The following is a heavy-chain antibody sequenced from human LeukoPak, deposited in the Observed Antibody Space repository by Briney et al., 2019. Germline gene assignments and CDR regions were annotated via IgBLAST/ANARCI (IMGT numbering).Heavy chain of an antibody. CDR1: GGPISSSSYY. CDR3: ARRVRYFDWLGNVRYYFDY. V-gene: IGHV4-39*01. CDR2: IYYSGST. Sequence: SETLSLTCTVSGGPISSSSYYWGGIRQPPGKGLEWIGSIYYSGSTYYNPSLKSRVTISVDTSKNQFSLKLSSVTAADTAVYYCARRVRYFDWLGNVRYYFDYWGQGTLVTVSS. D-gene: IGHD3-9*01. J-gene: IGHJ4*02.